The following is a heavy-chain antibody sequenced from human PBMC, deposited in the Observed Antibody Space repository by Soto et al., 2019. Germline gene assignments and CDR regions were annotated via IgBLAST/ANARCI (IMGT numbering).Heavy chain of an antibody. J-gene: IGHJ2*01. Sequence: GLEWMGWISAYNGNTNYAQKLQGRVTMTTDTSTSTAYMELRSLRSDDTAVYYCARDFCFFYAEVGIRDGVPVSAFLLNRSSDL. CDR2: ISAYNGNT. D-gene: IGHD3-16*01. CDR3: ARDFCFFYAEVGIRDGVPVSAFLLNRSSDL. V-gene: IGHV1-18*01.